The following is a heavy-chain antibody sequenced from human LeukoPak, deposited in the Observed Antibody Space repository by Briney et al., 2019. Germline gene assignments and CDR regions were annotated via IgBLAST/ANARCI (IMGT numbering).Heavy chain of an antibody. CDR1: GGSFSGYY. Sequence: SETLSLTCAVYGGSFSGYYWSWIRQPPGKGLEWIGEINHSGSTNYNPSLKSRVTISVDTSKNQFSLKLSSVTAADTAVYYCARGRGRGILYVWGQGTTVTVSS. J-gene: IGHJ6*02. CDR3: ARGRGRGILYV. CDR2: INHSGST. D-gene: IGHD2-15*01. V-gene: IGHV4-34*01.